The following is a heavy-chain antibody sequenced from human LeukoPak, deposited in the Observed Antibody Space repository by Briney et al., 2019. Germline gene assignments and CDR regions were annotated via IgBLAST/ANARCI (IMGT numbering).Heavy chain of an antibody. V-gene: IGHV1-46*01. CDR2: INPSGGST. Sequence: GASVKVSCKASGYTFTSYYMHWVRQAPGQGLEWMGIINPSGGSTSYAQKFQGRVTMTRDTSTSTVYMELSSLRSEDTAVYYCARGRNPITMVRGVTCPPGCYFDYWGQGTLVTVSS. CDR3: ARGRNPITMVRGVTCPPGCYFDY. CDR1: GYTFTSYY. J-gene: IGHJ4*02. D-gene: IGHD3-10*01.